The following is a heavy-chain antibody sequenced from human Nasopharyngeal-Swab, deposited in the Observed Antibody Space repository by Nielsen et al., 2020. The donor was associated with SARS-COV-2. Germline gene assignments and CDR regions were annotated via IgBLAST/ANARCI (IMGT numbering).Heavy chain of an antibody. CDR2: MNPNSGNT. Sequence: APVKVSCKASGYTFTSYDINWVRQATGQGLEWMGWMNPNSGNTGYAQKFQGRVTMTRNTSISTAYMELSSLRSEDTAVYYCARALRYFDWLSKNYYYYYMDVWGKGTTVTVSS. D-gene: IGHD3-9*01. J-gene: IGHJ6*03. CDR3: ARALRYFDWLSKNYYYYYMDV. CDR1: GYTFTSYD. V-gene: IGHV1-8*01.